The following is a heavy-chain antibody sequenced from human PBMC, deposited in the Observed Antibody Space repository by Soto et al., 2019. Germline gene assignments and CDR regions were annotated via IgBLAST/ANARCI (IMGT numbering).Heavy chain of an antibody. D-gene: IGHD3-16*01. CDR1: GGTFSSYT. V-gene: IGHV1-69*08. CDR3: ARDSNRRWGDDY. CDR2: IIPILGIA. Sequence: QVQLVQSGAEVKKPGSSVKVSCKASGGTFSSYTISWVRQAPGQGLEWMGRIIPILGIANYAQKFQGRVTITADKSTSTAYMELSSLRSEDTAVYYCARDSNRRWGDDYWGQGTLVTVSS. J-gene: IGHJ4*02.